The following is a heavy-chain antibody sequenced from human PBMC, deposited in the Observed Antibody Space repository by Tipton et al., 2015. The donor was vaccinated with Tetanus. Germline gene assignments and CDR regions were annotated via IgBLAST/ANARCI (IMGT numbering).Heavy chain of an antibody. V-gene: IGHV3-33*01. J-gene: IGHJ5*02. D-gene: IGHD6-19*01. Sequence: SLRLSCAASGFIFSNYGFHWVRQAPGKGLEWVAVILFDGSHKDYADSVKGRFTISRGNSRNTLYLQMNSLRAEDTAVYYCTMAVPGTTGARGLDAWGPGTLVIVSS. CDR3: TMAVPGTTGARGLDA. CDR2: ILFDGSHK. CDR1: GFIFSNYG.